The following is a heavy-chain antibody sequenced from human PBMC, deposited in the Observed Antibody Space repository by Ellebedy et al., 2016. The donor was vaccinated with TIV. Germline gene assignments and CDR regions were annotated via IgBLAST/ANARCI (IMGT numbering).Heavy chain of an antibody. D-gene: IGHD2-2*01. CDR2: ISNDGSNK. V-gene: IGHV3-30*03. Sequence: PGGSLRLSCAASGFTFSSYDMHWVRQAPGKGLEWVAVISNDGSNKYYADSVKGRFTISRDNSKNTLYLQMNSLRAEDTAVYYSARVRGPAAMGYFDYWGQGTLVTVSS. J-gene: IGHJ4*02. CDR1: GFTFSSYD. CDR3: ARVRGPAAMGYFDY.